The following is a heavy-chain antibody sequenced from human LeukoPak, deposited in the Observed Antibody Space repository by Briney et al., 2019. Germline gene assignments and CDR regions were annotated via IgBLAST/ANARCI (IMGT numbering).Heavy chain of an antibody. CDR2: IKQDGSEE. CDR1: GFTFSSYS. Sequence: GSLRLSCAASGFTFSSYSMNWFRQAPGKGLDGVPNIKQDGSEEYYEASVKGRFTISRDNAKNSLYLEINSLRAEDTAVYYCARDRSDYYDDSGYKPRDYWGQGTLVTVSS. V-gene: IGHV3-7*04. CDR3: ARDRSDYYDDSGYKPRDY. D-gene: IGHD3-22*01. J-gene: IGHJ4*02.